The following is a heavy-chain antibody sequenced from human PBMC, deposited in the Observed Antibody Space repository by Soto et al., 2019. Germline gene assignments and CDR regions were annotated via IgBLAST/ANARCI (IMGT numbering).Heavy chain of an antibody. D-gene: IGHD2-2*01. CDR2: IYYSGST. Sequence: LSLTXTVSGVSRSMYYFSWIRQPPVKGLEWIGYIYYSGSTNYNPSLKSRVTIPVDTSKNKFSLKLSSVTAADTAVYYCARACHSFNFDIWGQRTMV. CDR1: GVSRSMYY. V-gene: IGHV4-59*01. CDR3: ARACHSFNFDI. J-gene: IGHJ3*02.